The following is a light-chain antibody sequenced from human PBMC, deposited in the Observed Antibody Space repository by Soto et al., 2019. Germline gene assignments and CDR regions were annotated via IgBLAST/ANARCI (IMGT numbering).Light chain of an antibody. J-gene: IGKJ1*01. V-gene: IGKV3-20*01. CDR3: QQYNSWPRT. Sequence: EIVLTQSPGTLSLSPGERATLSCRASQSVTSNYLAWYQQKPGQAPGLLVYGASSRATGISDRFSGSGSGTDFTLIISSLQSEDFAVYYCQQYNSWPRTFGQGSKVDNK. CDR1: QSVTSNY. CDR2: GAS.